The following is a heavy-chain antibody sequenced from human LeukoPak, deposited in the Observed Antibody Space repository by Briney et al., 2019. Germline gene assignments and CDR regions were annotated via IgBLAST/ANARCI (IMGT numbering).Heavy chain of an antibody. V-gene: IGHV4-4*07. D-gene: IGHD3-10*01. CDR3: ARGGPSPIRARFDY. CDR2: IYTSGST. CDR1: GGSISSYS. J-gene: IGHJ4*02. Sequence: KPSETLSLTCTVSGGSISSYSWSWVRQPAGKGLEWIGRIYTSGSTNYNPSPKSRVTMSVDTSKNQFSLKLSSVTAADTAVYYCARGGPSPIRARFDYWGQGTLVTVSS.